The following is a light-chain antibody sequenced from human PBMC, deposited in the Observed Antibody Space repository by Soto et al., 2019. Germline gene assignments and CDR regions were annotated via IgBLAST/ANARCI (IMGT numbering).Light chain of an antibody. V-gene: IGKV3-20*01. Sequence: EIVLTHCPGTLSLPPGERATLSCRASQSLSSSYLVWYQQKHGQAPRLLIYGASSRATGIPDRFSGSASGTDFTLTISRLEPEDFAVYYCQHYGNTPPSFTFGPGTKVDIK. CDR1: QSLSSSY. J-gene: IGKJ3*01. CDR3: QHYGNTPPSFT. CDR2: GAS.